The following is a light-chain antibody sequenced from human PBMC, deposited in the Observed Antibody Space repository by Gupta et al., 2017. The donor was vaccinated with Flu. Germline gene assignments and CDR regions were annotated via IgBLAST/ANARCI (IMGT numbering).Light chain of an antibody. Sequence: SSSNIDNNYVSWYQQFPGTAPELLIYENNKRPSGIPDLFSGSKSDTSATLGITGLQTGDEANYYCGTWDSSLSAWVFGGGTKVTVL. CDR2: ENN. V-gene: IGLV1-51*02. CDR1: SSNIDNNY. J-gene: IGLJ3*02. CDR3: GTWDSSLSAWV.